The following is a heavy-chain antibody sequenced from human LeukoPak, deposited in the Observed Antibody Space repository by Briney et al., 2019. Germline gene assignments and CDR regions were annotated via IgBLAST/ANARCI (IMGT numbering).Heavy chain of an antibody. D-gene: IGHD3-22*01. CDR3: ARSYDYYDSSGYYCFFDY. CDR2: IYYSGST. J-gene: IGHJ4*02. CDR1: GGSISSSSYY. V-gene: IGHV4-39*01. Sequence: SETLSLTCTVSGGSISSSSYYWGWIRQPPGKGLEWIGSIYYSGSTYYNPSLKSRVTISVDTSKNQFSLKLSSVTAADTAVYYCARSYDYYDSSGYYCFFDYWGQGTLVTVSS.